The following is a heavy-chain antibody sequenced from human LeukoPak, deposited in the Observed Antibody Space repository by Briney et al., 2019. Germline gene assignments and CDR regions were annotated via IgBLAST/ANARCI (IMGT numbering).Heavy chain of an antibody. V-gene: IGHV3-23*01. CDR1: AFTFTSSA. J-gene: IGHJ4*02. CDR2: ISASGTST. D-gene: IGHD3-10*01. Sequence: GGPLRPSYAASAFTFTSSAMSWVRQAPGKGLEWVSTISASGTSTYHADSVKGRLTISRDSSKNTLYLQMNSLRAEDTAVYYCAKAKAGYFDYWGQGTLVTVSS. CDR3: AKAKAGYFDY.